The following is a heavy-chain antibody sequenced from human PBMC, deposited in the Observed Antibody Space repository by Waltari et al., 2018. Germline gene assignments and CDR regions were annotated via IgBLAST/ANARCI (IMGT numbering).Heavy chain of an antibody. J-gene: IGHJ4*02. CDR1: GYTFTSYA. CDR3: ARDGGSYFLPFDY. D-gene: IGHD1-26*01. CDR2: IIPIFGTA. Sequence: QVQLVQSGSELKKPGASVKVSCKASGYTFTSYAMNWVRQAPGQGLEWMGRIIPIFGTANYAQKFQGRVTITADKSTSTAYMELSSLRSEDTAVYYCARDGGSYFLPFDYWGQGTLVTVSS. V-gene: IGHV1-69*06.